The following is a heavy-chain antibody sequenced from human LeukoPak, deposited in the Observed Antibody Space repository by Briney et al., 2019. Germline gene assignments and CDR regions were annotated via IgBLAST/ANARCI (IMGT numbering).Heavy chain of an antibody. CDR3: ARDPRANL. CDR2: ISSSGSTI. CDR1: GYSISSGYY. J-gene: IGHJ5*02. D-gene: IGHD5-12*01. V-gene: IGHV3-11*04. Sequence: LSLTCTVSGYSISSGYYWGWIRQPPGKGLEWVSFISSSGSTIYYADSVKGRFTISRDNAKNSLYLQMNSLRAEDTAVYYCARDPRANLWGQGTLVTVSS.